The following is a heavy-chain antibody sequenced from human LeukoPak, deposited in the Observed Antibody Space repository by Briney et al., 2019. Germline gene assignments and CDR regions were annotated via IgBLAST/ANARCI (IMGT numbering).Heavy chain of an antibody. CDR1: GGSISSYY. J-gene: IGHJ4*02. D-gene: IGHD5-18*01. CDR3: ARGDTAAAATDY. V-gene: IGHV4-59*01. CDR2: IYYRGST. Sequence: PSETLSLTCTVSGGSISSYYWSWIRQPPGKGLEWIGYIYYRGSTNYNPSLKSRVTISVDTSKNQFSLKLSSVTAADTAVYYCARGDTAAAATDYWGQGTLVTVSS.